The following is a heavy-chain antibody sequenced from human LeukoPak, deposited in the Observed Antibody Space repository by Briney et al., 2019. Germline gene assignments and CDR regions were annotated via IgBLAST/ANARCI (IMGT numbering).Heavy chain of an antibody. CDR1: GFTFSNYD. Sequence: GGSLRLSCAASGFTFSNYDMHWVRQATGKGLEWVSGIGTAGDIYYPGSVKGRFTISRDNAKNSLYLQMSGLRAEDTAVYYCARVLHKRNYDSSTYYGYWGQGTLVTVSS. CDR3: ARVLHKRNYDSSTYYGY. D-gene: IGHD3-22*01. CDR2: IGTAGDI. V-gene: IGHV3-13*01. J-gene: IGHJ4*02.